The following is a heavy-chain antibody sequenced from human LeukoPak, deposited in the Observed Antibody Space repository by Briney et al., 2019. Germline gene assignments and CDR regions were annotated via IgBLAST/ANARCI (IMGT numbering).Heavy chain of an antibody. Sequence: PSQTLSLTCTVSGGSISSGDYYWSWLRQPPGKGLEWIGYIYYSGSTYYNPSLKSRVTISVDTSKNQFSLKLSSVTAADTAVYYCASTIPAAMAQAFDIWGQGTMVTVSS. CDR3: ASTIPAAMAQAFDI. CDR2: IYYSGST. D-gene: IGHD2-2*01. CDR1: GGSISSGDYY. J-gene: IGHJ3*02. V-gene: IGHV4-30-4*08.